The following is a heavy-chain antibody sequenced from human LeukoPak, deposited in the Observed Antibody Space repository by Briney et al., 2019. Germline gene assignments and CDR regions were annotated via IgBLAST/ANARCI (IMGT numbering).Heavy chain of an antibody. D-gene: IGHD2-2*01. CDR1: GGSISSYY. CDR3: ARYLRHAFDI. Sequence: SETLSLTCTVSGGSISSYYWSWVRQPPGKGLEWIGYIYYSGSTNYNPSLKSRVTISVDTSKNQFSLKLSSVTAADTAVYYCARYLRHAFDIWGQGTMVTVSS. CDR2: IYYSGST. V-gene: IGHV4-59*01. J-gene: IGHJ3*02.